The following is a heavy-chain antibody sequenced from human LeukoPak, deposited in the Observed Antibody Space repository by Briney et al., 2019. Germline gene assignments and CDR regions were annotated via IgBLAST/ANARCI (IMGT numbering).Heavy chain of an antibody. CDR3: AREERGYSGDY. D-gene: IGHD5-18*01. V-gene: IGHV1-18*01. J-gene: IGHJ4*02. Sequence: WASVKVSCKTSGFTFNTYGITWVRQAPGQGLEWMGWISAYNGNTNYAQKLQDRVTMTTDTATSTAYMELRSLRSDDTAVYYCAREERGYSGDYWGQGTLVTVSS. CDR2: ISAYNGNT. CDR1: GFTFNTYG.